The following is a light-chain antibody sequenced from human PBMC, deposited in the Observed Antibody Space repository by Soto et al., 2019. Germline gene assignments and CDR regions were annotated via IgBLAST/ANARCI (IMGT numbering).Light chain of an antibody. CDR2: GAS. CDR3: LQYNNWPPWT. CDR1: QSVSNN. Sequence: EIVMTQSPATLSVSPGERATLSCRASQSVSNNLAWYQQKPGQAPRLHIYGASTRATGIPARFSGSGSGTEFTLTISSLQSEDFSVYYCLQYNNWPPWTFGQGTKVEIK. J-gene: IGKJ1*01. V-gene: IGKV3-15*01.